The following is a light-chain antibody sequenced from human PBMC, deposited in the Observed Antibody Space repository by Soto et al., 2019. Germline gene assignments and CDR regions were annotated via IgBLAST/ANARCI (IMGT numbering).Light chain of an antibody. CDR3: QQSDTYPLT. J-gene: IGKJ5*01. CDR2: DAS. V-gene: IGKV1-5*01. Sequence: DIQVTQFPSSLSASVGDRVTITCRASQAIGTWLAWYQHRPGKAPSLLIYDASTLRSGVPSRFSGSGSGTEFTLTISSLQADDFATYYCQQSDTYPLTFGQGTRLEIK. CDR1: QAIGTW.